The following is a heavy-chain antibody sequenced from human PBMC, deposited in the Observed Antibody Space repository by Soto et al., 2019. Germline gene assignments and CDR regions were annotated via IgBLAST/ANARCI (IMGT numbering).Heavy chain of an antibody. CDR3: ASPHCSSTSCPDAFDI. Sequence: SVKVSCKASGGTFSSYTISWVRQAPGQGLEWMGRIIPIPGIANYAQKFQGRVTITADKSTSTAYMELSSLRSEDTAVYYCASPHCSSTSCPDAFDIWGQGTMVTVS. J-gene: IGHJ3*02. D-gene: IGHD2-2*01. CDR1: GGTFSSYT. V-gene: IGHV1-69*02. CDR2: IIPIPGIA.